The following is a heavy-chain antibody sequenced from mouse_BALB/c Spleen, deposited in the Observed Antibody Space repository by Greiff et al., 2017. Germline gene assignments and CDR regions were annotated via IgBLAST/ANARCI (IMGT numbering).Heavy chain of an antibody. CDR1: GYSITSGYY. D-gene: IGHD2-14*01. V-gene: IGHV3-6*02. Sequence: VQLKESGPGLVKPSQSLSLTCSVTGYSITSGYYWNWIRQFPGNKLEWMGYISYDGSNNYNPSLKNRISITRDTSKNQFFLKLNSVTTEDTATYYCAKGWGYDIAMDYWGQGTSVTVSS. CDR2: ISYDGSN. CDR3: AKGWGYDIAMDY. J-gene: IGHJ4*01.